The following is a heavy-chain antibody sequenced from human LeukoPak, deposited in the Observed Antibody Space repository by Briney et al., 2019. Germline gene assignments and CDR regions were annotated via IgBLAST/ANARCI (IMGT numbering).Heavy chain of an antibody. J-gene: IGHJ5*02. CDR1: GFTLSSCC. CDR2: IKQDGSEK. Sequence: GGSLRLSCAASGFTLSSCCMSWVRQAPGKGLEWVANIKQDGSEKYYVDSVKGRFTISRDNAKNSLYLQMNSLRAEDTAVYYCARSRIAAAGRWFDPWGQGTLVTVSS. D-gene: IGHD6-13*01. CDR3: ARSRIAAAGRWFDP. V-gene: IGHV3-7*01.